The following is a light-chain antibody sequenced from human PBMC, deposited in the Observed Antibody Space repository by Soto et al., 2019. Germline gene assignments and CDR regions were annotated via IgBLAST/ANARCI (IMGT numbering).Light chain of an antibody. CDR3: RSYTSSSTRV. CDR2: EVS. CDR1: SSDVGGYNY. V-gene: IGLV2-14*01. J-gene: IGLJ1*01. Sequence: QSALTQPASVAGSPGQSLTISCTGTSSDVGGYNYVSWYQHHPGKAPKLMIYEVSNRPSGVSNRFSGSKSGNTASLTISGLQAEYEADYYCRSYTSSSTRVFGTGTKVTV.